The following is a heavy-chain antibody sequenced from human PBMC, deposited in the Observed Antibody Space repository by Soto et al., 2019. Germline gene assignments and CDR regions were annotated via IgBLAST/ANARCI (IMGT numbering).Heavy chain of an antibody. V-gene: IGHV1-69*12. CDR2: IIPIFGTA. Sequence: QVQLVQSGAEVKKPGSSVKVSCKASGGIFSSYAISWVRQAPGQGLEWMGGIIPIFGTANYAQKFQGRVTITADESTSTAYMELNSLRSEDTAVYYCARDGGGYSGYAFSHHYGMDVWGQGTTVTVSS. CDR3: ARDGGGYSGYAFSHHYGMDV. J-gene: IGHJ6*02. CDR1: GGIFSSYA. D-gene: IGHD5-12*01.